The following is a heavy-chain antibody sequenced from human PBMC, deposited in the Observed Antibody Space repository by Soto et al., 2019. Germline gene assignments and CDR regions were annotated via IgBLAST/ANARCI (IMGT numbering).Heavy chain of an antibody. CDR1: GFTFSSYA. D-gene: IGHD1-26*01. CDR2: ITGSGAIT. J-gene: IGHJ6*02. V-gene: IGHV3-23*01. Sequence: GTLRLSCAASGFTFSSYAMSWSRLAPAQGLDRVSGITGSGAITYYTDYGKGRLTISRDNCKNSLYLQMVSLRAEATYVYYCARDVWEITSMYYGLDVWGLGTTVTVSS. CDR3: ARDVWEITSMYYGLDV.